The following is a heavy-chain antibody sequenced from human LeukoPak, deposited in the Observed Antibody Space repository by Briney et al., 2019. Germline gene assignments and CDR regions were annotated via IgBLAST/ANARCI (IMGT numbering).Heavy chain of an antibody. CDR1: GYTFTSHG. V-gene: IGHV1-18*04. J-gene: IGHJ4*02. Sequence: ASVKVSCKASGYTFTSHGISWVRQAPGQGLEWMGWVSTYNGNTNYVPKYQGRVTMTTDTSTSTAYMELRSLRSDDAAVYYCARDVDTATDQINDYWGQGTLVTVSS. D-gene: IGHD5-18*01. CDR2: VSTYNGNT. CDR3: ARDVDTATDQINDY.